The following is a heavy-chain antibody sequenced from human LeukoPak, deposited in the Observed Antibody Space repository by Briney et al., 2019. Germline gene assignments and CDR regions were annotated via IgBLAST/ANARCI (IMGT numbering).Heavy chain of an antibody. D-gene: IGHD3-10*01. J-gene: IGHJ6*03. CDR2: IYHSGTT. CDR3: ARGFYGSGSFDYYYYMDV. Sequence: SETLSLTCAVSGGSISSNNWWNWVRQPPGKGLEWIGEIYHSGTTNYNPSLKSRVTISVDKSNNQFSLKLTSVTAADTAVYYCARGFYGSGSFDYYYYMDVWGKGTTVTISS. V-gene: IGHV4-4*02. CDR1: GGSISSNNW.